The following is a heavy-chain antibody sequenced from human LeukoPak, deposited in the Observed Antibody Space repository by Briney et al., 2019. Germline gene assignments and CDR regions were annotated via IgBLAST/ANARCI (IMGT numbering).Heavy chain of an antibody. D-gene: IGHD2-15*01. V-gene: IGHV1-69*04. CDR1: GGTFSSYA. CDR3: ARALYCSGGSCYEAEDY. Sequence: ASVKVSCKASGGTFSSYAISWVRQAPGQGLEWMGRIIPILGIANYAQKFQGRVTITADKSTSTAYMELSGLRSEDTAVYYCARALYCSGGSCYEAEDYWGQGTLVTVSS. CDR2: IIPILGIA. J-gene: IGHJ4*02.